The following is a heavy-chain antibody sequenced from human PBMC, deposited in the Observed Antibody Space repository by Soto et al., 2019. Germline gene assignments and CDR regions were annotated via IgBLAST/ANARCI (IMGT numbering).Heavy chain of an antibody. CDR1: VGTFSSYA. CDR3: AREAIVVLHAAISDAFDI. Sequence: GASVKVSCKASVGTFSSYAIRWVREAPGQGLEWMGGIIPIFGTANYAQKFQGRVTITADESKSTAYMELSSLRSEDTAVYYCAREAIVVLHAAISDAFDIWGQGTMVTV. J-gene: IGHJ3*02. D-gene: IGHD2-2*01. V-gene: IGHV1-69*13. CDR2: IIPIFGTA.